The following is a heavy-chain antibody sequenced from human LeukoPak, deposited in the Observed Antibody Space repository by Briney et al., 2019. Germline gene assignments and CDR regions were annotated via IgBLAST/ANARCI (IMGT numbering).Heavy chain of an antibody. J-gene: IGHJ4*02. CDR2: VYTSGST. V-gene: IGHV4-61*02. CDR1: GGSISIGSYC. D-gene: IGHD4-23*01. Sequence: SETLSLTCTVSGGSISIGSYCWSWIRQSAGKGLEWIGRVYTSGSTNYNPSLKSRVTISVDTPKNQFSLKLSSVTAADTAVYFCARERGYGGTFHYWGQGTLVTVSS. CDR3: ARERGYGGTFHY.